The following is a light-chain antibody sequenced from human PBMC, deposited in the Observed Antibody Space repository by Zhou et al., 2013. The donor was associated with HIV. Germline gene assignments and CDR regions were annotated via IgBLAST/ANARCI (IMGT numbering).Light chain of an antibody. V-gene: IGKV1-6*01. CDR1: YDIRDE. CDR3: QQANRFPQT. Sequence: AIQMTQSPSSLSASAGDRITITCRSSYDIRDELAWYQQRPGTVPKLLIYAASTLQSGVPSRFSGSGFGTDFTLTINRLHPEDFATYYCQQANRFPQTFGQGTKVEIK. CDR2: AAS. J-gene: IGKJ2*01.